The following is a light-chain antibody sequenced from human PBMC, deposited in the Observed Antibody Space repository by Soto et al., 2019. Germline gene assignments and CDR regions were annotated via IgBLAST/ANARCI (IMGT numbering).Light chain of an antibody. V-gene: IGKV1-5*03. J-gene: IGKJ4*01. CDR1: QSISNW. Sequence: DIQMTQSPSTLSASVGDRVSITCRASQSISNWLAWYQQKPGKAPKLLIYTASNLVSGVPSRFSGSGSGTEFTLTISSLQPDDFATYYCQEYNSDSGLTFGGGTNVEIK. CDR3: QEYNSDSGLT. CDR2: TAS.